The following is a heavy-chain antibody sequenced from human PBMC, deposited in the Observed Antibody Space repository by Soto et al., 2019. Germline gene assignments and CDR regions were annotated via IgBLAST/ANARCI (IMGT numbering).Heavy chain of an antibody. CDR3: AKGLYCSGGSCYYFDY. Sequence: PEGSLRLSCAASGFTFSSYAMSWVRQAPGKGLEWVSAISGSGGSTYYADSVKGRFTISRDNSKNTLYLQMNSLRAEDTAVYYCAKGLYCSGGSCYYFDYWGQGTLVTVSS. V-gene: IGHV3-23*01. D-gene: IGHD2-15*01. CDR1: GFTFSSYA. J-gene: IGHJ4*02. CDR2: ISGSGGST.